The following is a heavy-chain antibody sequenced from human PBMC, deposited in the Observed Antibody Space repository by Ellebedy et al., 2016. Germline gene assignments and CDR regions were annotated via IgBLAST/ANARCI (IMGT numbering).Heavy chain of an antibody. CDR1: GYSFTSYW. Sequence: GESLKISXKGSGYSFTSYWISWVRQMPGKGLEWMGRIDPSDSYTNYSPSFQGQVTISADKSINTAYLQWTSLKASDTAMYYCARRGTSMEHYDYWGQGTLVTVSS. D-gene: IGHD5-18*01. V-gene: IGHV5-10-1*04. J-gene: IGHJ4*02. CDR2: IDPSDSYT. CDR3: ARRGTSMEHYDY.